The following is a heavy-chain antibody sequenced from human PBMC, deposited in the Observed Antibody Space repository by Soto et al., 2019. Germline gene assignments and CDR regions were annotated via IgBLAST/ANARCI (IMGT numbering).Heavy chain of an antibody. CDR1: GFTFSGSA. Sequence: GGSLRLSCAASGFTFSGSAMHWVRQASGKGLEWVGRIRSKANSYATAYAASVKGRFTISRGDSKNTAYLQMNSLKTEDTAVYYCTREGDMTTVTTPFDYWGQGTLVTVSS. J-gene: IGHJ4*02. CDR2: IRSKANSYAT. V-gene: IGHV3-73*01. CDR3: TREGDMTTVTTPFDY. D-gene: IGHD4-4*01.